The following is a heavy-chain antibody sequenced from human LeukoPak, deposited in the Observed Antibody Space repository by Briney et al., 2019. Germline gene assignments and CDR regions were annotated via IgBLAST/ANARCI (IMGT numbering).Heavy chain of an antibody. CDR2: IWYDGSNK. Sequence: GGSLRLSCAASGLTFSSYGMHWVRQAPGKGLEWVAVIWYDGSNKYYADSVKGRFTISRDNSKNTLYLQMNSLRAEDTAVYYCARGSIAVAGDAFDIWGQGTMVTVSS. J-gene: IGHJ3*02. D-gene: IGHD6-19*01. CDR1: GLTFSSYG. CDR3: ARGSIAVAGDAFDI. V-gene: IGHV3-33*01.